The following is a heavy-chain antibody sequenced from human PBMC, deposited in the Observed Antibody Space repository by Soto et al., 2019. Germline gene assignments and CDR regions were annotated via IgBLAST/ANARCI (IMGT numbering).Heavy chain of an antibody. Sequence: GASVKVPCKDSEYTFSAHYIHWVRQAPGQGLEWMGWINPSNGDTNYTQNFQGRVTMTRDTSITTAYMELKSLRSDDTAVYFCARLGHYRTSAGQLDYCG. CDR2: INPSNGDT. CDR3: ARLGHYRTSAGQLDY. D-gene: IGHD6-6*01. CDR1: EYTFSAHY. J-gene: IGHJ4*01. V-gene: IGHV1-2*02.